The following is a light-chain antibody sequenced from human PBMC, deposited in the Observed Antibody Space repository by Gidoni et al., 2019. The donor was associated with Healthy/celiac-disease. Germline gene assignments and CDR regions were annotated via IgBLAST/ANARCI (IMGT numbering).Light chain of an antibody. CDR1: QSVSSY. J-gene: IGKJ4*01. CDR2: DAS. V-gene: IGKV3-11*01. CDR3: QQRSNWLT. Sequence: VLTQSPATLSLSPGERATLSCRASQSVSSYLAWYQQKPGQAPRRLIYDASNRATGIPARFSGSGSGTDFTLTIRSLEPEDFAVYYCQQRSNWLTFGGGTKVEIQ.